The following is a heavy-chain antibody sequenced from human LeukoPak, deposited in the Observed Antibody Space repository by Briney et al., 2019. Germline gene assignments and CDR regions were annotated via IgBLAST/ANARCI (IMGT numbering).Heavy chain of an antibody. CDR1: GFTFSSYS. CDR3: ARDGGRAYYYDSSGYPFFDY. V-gene: IGHV3-21*01. J-gene: IGHJ4*02. CDR2: ISSSSSYI. Sequence: GGSLRLSCAASGFTFSSYSMNWVRQAPGKGLEWFSSISSSSSYIYYADSVKGRFTISRDNAKNSLYLQMNSLRAEDTAVYYCARDGGRAYYYDSSGYPFFDYWGQGTLVTVSS. D-gene: IGHD3-22*01.